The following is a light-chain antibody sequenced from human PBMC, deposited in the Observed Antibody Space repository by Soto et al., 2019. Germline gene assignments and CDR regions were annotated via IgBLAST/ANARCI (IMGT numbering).Light chain of an antibody. Sequence: QSVLTQPASVSGSPGQSITISCTGTSSDIGSYDYVSWYQQHPGKAPNLIIYEVTDRPSGVSNRFSGSKSGNTASLTTSGLQAEDEADYYCSSFTSTSTRLFGSGTKVTVL. CDR1: SSDIGSYDY. J-gene: IGLJ1*01. V-gene: IGLV2-14*01. CDR3: SSFTSTSTRL. CDR2: EVT.